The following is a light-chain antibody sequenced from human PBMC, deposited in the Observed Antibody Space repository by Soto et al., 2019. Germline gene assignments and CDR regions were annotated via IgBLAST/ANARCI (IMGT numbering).Light chain of an antibody. V-gene: IGKV3D-15*01. CDR1: QSVSSY. CDR2: DIS. Sequence: EIVLTQSPATLSLSPGERATLCFRASQSVSSYLAWYQQKPGQPPRLLIYDISTRATGIPTRFSGSGSGTEFTLTISSLQSEDFAVYYCQQYNSWPLTFGGGTKVDI. J-gene: IGKJ4*01. CDR3: QQYNSWPLT.